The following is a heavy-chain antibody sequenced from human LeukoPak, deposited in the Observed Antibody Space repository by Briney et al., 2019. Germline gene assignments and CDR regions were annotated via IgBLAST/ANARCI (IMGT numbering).Heavy chain of an antibody. Sequence: ASVKVSCKASGYTFTSYGISWVRQAPGQGLEWMGWISAYNGNTNYAQKLQGRVTMTTDTSTSTAYMELSSLRSEDTAVYYCASGRQIAARYPLDYWGQGTLVTVSS. V-gene: IGHV1-18*01. D-gene: IGHD6-6*01. J-gene: IGHJ4*02. CDR1: GYTFTSYG. CDR2: ISAYNGNT. CDR3: ASGRQIAARYPLDY.